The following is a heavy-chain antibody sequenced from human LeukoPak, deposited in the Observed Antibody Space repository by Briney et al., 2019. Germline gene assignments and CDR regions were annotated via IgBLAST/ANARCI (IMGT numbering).Heavy chain of an antibody. CDR3: ARAQLWFRNAFDI. Sequence: SETLSLTCTVSGGSISGYYWSWIRQPAGEGLEWIGRIYTSGSTNYNPSLKSRVTISVDTSKNQFSLKLSSVTAADTAVYYCARAQLWFRNAFDIWGQGTMVTVSS. CDR2: IYTSGST. V-gene: IGHV4-4*07. CDR1: GGSISGYY. J-gene: IGHJ3*02. D-gene: IGHD5-18*01.